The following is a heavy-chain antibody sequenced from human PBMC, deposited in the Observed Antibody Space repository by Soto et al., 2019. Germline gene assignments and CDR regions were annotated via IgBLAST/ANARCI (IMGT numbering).Heavy chain of an antibody. CDR2: IKSKTDGGTT. Sequence: EVQLVESGGGLVKPGGSLRLSCAASGFTFSNAWMSWVRQAPGKGLEWVGRIKSKTDGGTTDYAAPVKGRFTISRDDSKNTLDLQMNSLKTEDTAVYYCTTPDQKNYYDFWSGYYSGDYWGQGTLVTVSS. CDR3: TTPDQKNYYDFWSGYYSGDY. J-gene: IGHJ4*02. CDR1: GFTFSNAW. D-gene: IGHD3-3*01. V-gene: IGHV3-15*01.